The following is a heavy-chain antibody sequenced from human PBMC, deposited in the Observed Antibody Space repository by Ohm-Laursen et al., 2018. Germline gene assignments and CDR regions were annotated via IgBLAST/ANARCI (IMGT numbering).Heavy chain of an antibody. J-gene: IGHJ3*01. D-gene: IGHD3-10*01. Sequence: SLRLSCAASGFTFSSYAMSWIRQAPGKGLEWVGVIWYDGSNKKYADSVKGRFTISRDNSNNTQDLQMNSLRVEDTGIYYCARDRYQLGSGRDAFDVWGQGTMVTVSS. CDR3: ARDRYQLGSGRDAFDV. V-gene: IGHV3-33*08. CDR2: IWYDGSNK. CDR1: GFTFSSYA.